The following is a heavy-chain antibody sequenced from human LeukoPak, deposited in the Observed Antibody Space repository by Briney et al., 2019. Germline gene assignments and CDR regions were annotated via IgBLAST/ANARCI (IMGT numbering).Heavy chain of an antibody. CDR1: GGSISSGGYY. V-gene: IGHV4-61*08. D-gene: IGHD3-3*01. Sequence: SETLSLTCTVSGGSISSGGYYWSWIRQPPGKGLEWIGYIYYSGSTNYNPSLKSRVTISVDTSKNQFSLKLSSVTAADTAVYYCARAGQRTIFGVVIAPWFDYWGQGTLVTVSS. CDR2: IYYSGST. CDR3: ARAGQRTIFGVVIAPWFDY. J-gene: IGHJ4*02.